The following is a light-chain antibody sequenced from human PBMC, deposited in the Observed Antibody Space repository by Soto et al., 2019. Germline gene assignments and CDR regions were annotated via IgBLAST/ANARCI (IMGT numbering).Light chain of an antibody. Sequence: EIVLTQSPGTLSLSPGERATLSCRASQSISGYVGWYQQKGGQVPRLLIFDASHRATGIPARFSGSGSGTEFTLTISSLQSGDFAVYYCQQYNNWPPITFGQGTRLEIK. CDR2: DAS. CDR1: QSISGY. J-gene: IGKJ5*01. V-gene: IGKV3-15*01. CDR3: QQYNNWPPIT.